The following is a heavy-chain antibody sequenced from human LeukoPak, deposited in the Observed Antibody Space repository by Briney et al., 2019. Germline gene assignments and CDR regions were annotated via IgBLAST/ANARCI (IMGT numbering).Heavy chain of an antibody. CDR3: ARDGYYDSSGYPHFDY. CDR1: GGSISSGSYY. J-gene: IGHJ4*02. V-gene: IGHV4-61*02. Sequence: PSETLSLTCTVSGGSISSGSYYWSWIRQPAGKGLEWIGRIYTSGSTNYNPSLKSRVTISVDTSKNQFSLKLSSVTAADTAVYYCARDGYYDSSGYPHFDYWGQGTLVTVSS. D-gene: IGHD3-22*01. CDR2: IYTSGST.